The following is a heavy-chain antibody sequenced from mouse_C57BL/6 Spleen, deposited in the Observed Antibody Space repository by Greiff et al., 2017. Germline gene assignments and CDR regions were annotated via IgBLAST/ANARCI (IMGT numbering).Heavy chain of an antibody. Sequence: EVKLVESVAELVRPGASVKLSCTASGFNIKNTYMHWVKQRPEQGLEWIGRIDPATGNTKYAPKFQGKATITADTSSNTTYLQLSSLTYEDTAIYYCARNCNGSSYEEGYYWGQGPTLTVSS. CDR3: ARNCNGSSYEEGYY. CDR2: IDPATGNT. J-gene: IGHJ2*01. CDR1: GFNIKNTY. V-gene: IGHV14-3*01. D-gene: IGHD1-1*01.